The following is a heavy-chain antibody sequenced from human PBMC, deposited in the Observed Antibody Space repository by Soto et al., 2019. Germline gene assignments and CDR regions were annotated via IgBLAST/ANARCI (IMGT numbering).Heavy chain of an antibody. CDR3: ARLYSSSPNFDY. D-gene: IGHD6-13*01. Sequence: QITLKESGPTLVKPTQTLTLTCTFSGFSLSTSGVGVGWIRQPPGKALEWLALIYWDDDKRYSPSLKSRLTITKDTSKNQVVLTMTNMYPVDTATYYCARLYSSSPNFDYWGQGTLVTVSS. V-gene: IGHV2-5*02. CDR1: GFSLSTSGVG. J-gene: IGHJ4*02. CDR2: IYWDDDK.